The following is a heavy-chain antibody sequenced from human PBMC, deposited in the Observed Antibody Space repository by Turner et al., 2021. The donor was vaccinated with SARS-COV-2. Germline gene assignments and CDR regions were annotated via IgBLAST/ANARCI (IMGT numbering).Heavy chain of an antibody. CDR2: ISGNDGST. Sequence: EVQLLESGRGLVQSGVSLRLSCAASGFTFRSYVMSCVRQAPGKGLDWVSAISGNDGSTYYAESVMCRFTISRDNSKNTLYLKMNSLRAEDTAVYYCAQDLGGSYNYWGQGTLVTVSS. D-gene: IGHD1-26*01. CDR3: AQDLGGSYNY. J-gene: IGHJ4*02. CDR1: GFTFRSYV. V-gene: IGHV3-23*01.